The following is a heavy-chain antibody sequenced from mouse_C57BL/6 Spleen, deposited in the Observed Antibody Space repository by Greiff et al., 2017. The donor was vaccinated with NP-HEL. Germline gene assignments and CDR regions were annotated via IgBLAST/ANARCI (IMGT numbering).Heavy chain of an antibody. CDR3: AREDCGSSYVYYGG. Sequence: VQLQQSGPELVKPGASVKISCKASGYSFTDYNMNWVQQSNGKSLEWIGVINPNYGTTSYNQKFKGKATLTVDQSSSTAYMQLNSLTSEDSEGDCGAREDCGSSYVYYGGWGTGATVTV. D-gene: IGHD1-1*01. CDR2: INPNYGTT. CDR1: GYSFTDYN. V-gene: IGHV1-39*01. J-gene: IGHJ1*03.